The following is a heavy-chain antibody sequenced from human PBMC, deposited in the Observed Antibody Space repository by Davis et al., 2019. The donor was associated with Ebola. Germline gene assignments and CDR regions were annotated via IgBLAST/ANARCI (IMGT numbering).Heavy chain of an antibody. Sequence: GESLKISCAASGFPFSDYYMNWIRQAPGQGLELVSYISDTSRTIYYADSVKGRFTISRDNAKNSLYLQMNSLRAEDTAVYYCARGERYRIGYGNYYFDRWGQGILVTVSS. D-gene: IGHD5-18*01. J-gene: IGHJ4*02. CDR3: ARGERYRIGYGNYYFDR. V-gene: IGHV3-11*04. CDR2: ISDTSRTI. CDR1: GFPFSDYY.